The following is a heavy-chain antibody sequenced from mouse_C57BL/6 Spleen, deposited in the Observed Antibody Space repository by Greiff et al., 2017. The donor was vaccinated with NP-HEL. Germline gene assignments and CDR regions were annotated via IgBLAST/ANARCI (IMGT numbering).Heavy chain of an antibody. CDR3: TRELGRDAMDY. D-gene: IGHD4-1*01. CDR2: ISSGGDYI. CDR1: GFTFSSYA. J-gene: IGHJ4*01. V-gene: IGHV5-9-1*02. Sequence: EVHLVESGEGLVKPGGSLKLSCAASGFTFSSYAMSWVRQTPEKRLEWVAYISSGGDYIYYADTVKGRFTISRDNARNTLDLQMSSLKSEDTAMYYCTRELGRDAMDYWGQGTSVTVSS.